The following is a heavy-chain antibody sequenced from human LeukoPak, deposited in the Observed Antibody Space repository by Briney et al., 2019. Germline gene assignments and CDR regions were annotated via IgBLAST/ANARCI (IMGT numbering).Heavy chain of an antibody. Sequence: SQTLSLTCTVSGGSISSGSYYWSWIRQPAGKGLEWIGHIYTSGSTNYNPSLKSRVTISVDTSKNQFSLKLSSVTAADTAVYYCARLRWYSNTWADYWGQGTLVTVSS. J-gene: IGHJ4*02. D-gene: IGHD6-13*01. V-gene: IGHV4-61*09. CDR1: GGSISSGSYY. CDR2: IYTSGST. CDR3: ARLRWYSNTWADY.